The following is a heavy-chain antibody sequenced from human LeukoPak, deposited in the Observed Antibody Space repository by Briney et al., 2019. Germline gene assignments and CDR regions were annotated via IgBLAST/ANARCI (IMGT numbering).Heavy chain of an antibody. CDR1: GGSISSYY. J-gene: IGHJ4*02. D-gene: IGHD6-13*01. CDR3: ARRSGSWDYFDY. Sequence: SETLSLTCNVSGGSISSYYWSWMRQSPGQGLEWIGYIYYSGSTIYNPSLTSRVSISIDTSKNQFSLTLSSVTAADTAVYYCARRSGSWDYFDYWGQGALVTVSS. V-gene: IGHV4-59*08. CDR2: IYYSGST.